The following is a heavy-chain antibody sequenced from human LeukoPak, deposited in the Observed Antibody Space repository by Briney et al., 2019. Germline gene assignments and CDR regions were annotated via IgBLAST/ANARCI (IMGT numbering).Heavy chain of an antibody. CDR3: VRILTMRGYFDP. CDR2: IFYRGRNN. Sequence: PSETPSLTCTVSGGSINSSNHYWGWVRQPPGKGPEWLGSIFYRGRNNYHNPSLTSRLTISIDTTKNQFSLKLASVTTADTAVYFCVRILTMRGYFDPWGQGALVTVSS. D-gene: IGHD4/OR15-4a*01. CDR1: GGSINSSNHY. V-gene: IGHV4-39*01. J-gene: IGHJ5*02.